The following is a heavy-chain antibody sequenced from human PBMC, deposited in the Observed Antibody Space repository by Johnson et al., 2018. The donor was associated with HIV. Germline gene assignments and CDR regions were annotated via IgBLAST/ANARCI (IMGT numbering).Heavy chain of an antibody. Sequence: QVQLVESGGGLVQPGGSLRLSCAASGFTFSSHAMHWVRQAPGKGLEWVTFISNDGSNKYYADSVKGRFTISRDNSKNTLYLQMNSLRDEDTAIYFCARHPTIPDGFDIWGQGTMVTVSS. CDR2: ISNDGSNK. CDR3: ARHPTIPDGFDI. D-gene: IGHD5-24*01. V-gene: IGHV3-30*04. J-gene: IGHJ3*02. CDR1: GFTFSSHA.